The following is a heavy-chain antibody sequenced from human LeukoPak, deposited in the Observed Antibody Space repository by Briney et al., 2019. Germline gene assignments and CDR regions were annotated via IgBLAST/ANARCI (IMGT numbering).Heavy chain of an antibody. J-gene: IGHJ3*02. CDR1: GGSISIYY. CDR3: ARQRREADAFDI. CDR2: IYNSGST. V-gene: IGHV4-4*07. Sequence: SETLSLTCTVSGGSISIYYWSWIRQPAGKGLEWIGRIYNSGSTNYNPSLKSRVTMSVDTSKNQFSLKLSSVTAADTAVYYCARQRREADAFDIWGQGTMVTVSS.